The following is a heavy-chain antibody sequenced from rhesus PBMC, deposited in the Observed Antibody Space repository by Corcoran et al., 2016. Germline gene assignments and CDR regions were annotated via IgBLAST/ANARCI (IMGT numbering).Heavy chain of an antibody. V-gene: IGHV1-111*02. CDR1: GYTFPDPY. CDR3: ARDRGSGYSRFDY. D-gene: IGHD5-24*01. CDR2: VDPEDGEA. Sequence: EVQLVQSGAEVKKPGASVKISCKASGYTFPDPYLTSVRQAHGKGLEGMGCVDPEDGEADYAQKFQDRVTITADMSTDTAYMELSSLRSEDTAVYYCARDRGSGYSRFDYWGQGVLVTVSS. J-gene: IGHJ4*01.